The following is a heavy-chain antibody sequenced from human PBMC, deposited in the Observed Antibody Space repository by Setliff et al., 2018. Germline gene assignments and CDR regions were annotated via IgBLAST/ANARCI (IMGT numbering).Heavy chain of an antibody. D-gene: IGHD6-19*01. J-gene: IGHJ4*02. CDR1: GYTFTNSG. Sequence: ASVKVSCKASGYTFTNSGMTWVRQAPGQGLEWLGWISAYSGNTQYAQKVQGRVTMTTDTSTSTAYMELRSLTSDDTAVYYCVRVTSGRLDFDYWGQGTPVTVSS. CDR3: VRVTSGRLDFDY. V-gene: IGHV1-18*01. CDR2: ISAYSGNT.